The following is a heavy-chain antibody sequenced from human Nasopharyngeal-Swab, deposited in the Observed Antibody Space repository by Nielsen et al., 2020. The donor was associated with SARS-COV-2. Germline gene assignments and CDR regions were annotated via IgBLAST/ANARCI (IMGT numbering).Heavy chain of an antibody. CDR2: INPGGGSA. Sequence: WVRQAPGQGLEWMGIINPGGGSARYSQNFQGRVTMTRETSTNTVYMELYSLTSEDTAVYYCARGGDPREVVAATDCFDPWGQGTLVTVSS. D-gene: IGHD2-15*01. CDR3: ARGGDPREVVAATDCFDP. V-gene: IGHV1-46*01. J-gene: IGHJ5*02.